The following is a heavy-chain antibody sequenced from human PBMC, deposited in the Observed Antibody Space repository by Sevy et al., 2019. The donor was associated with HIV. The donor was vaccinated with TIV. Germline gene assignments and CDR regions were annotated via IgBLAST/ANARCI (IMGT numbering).Heavy chain of an antibody. Sequence: GESLKISCAASGFTFSSYAMSWVRQAPGKGLEWVSAISGSGGSTYYADSVKGRFTISRDNSKNTLYLQMNSLRAEDTAVYYCAKDDYYGSGSYYYYYYGMDVWGQGTMVTISS. CDR1: GFTFSSYA. J-gene: IGHJ6*02. CDR3: AKDDYYGSGSYYYYYYGMDV. V-gene: IGHV3-23*01. CDR2: ISGSGGST. D-gene: IGHD3-10*01.